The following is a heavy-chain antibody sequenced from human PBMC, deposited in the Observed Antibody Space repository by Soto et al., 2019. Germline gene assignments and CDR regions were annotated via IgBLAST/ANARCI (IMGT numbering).Heavy chain of an antibody. Sequence: SVKVSCKASGGTFSSYTISWVRQAPGQGLEWMGRIIPILGIANYAQKFQGRVTITADKSTSTAYMELSSLRSEDTAVYYCAREGSSGWDDAFDIWGQGTMVTVSS. CDR1: GGTFSSYT. D-gene: IGHD3-22*01. CDR2: IIPILGIA. J-gene: IGHJ3*02. CDR3: AREGSSGWDDAFDI. V-gene: IGHV1-69*04.